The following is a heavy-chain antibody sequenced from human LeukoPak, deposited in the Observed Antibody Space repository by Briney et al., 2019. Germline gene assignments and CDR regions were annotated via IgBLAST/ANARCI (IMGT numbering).Heavy chain of an antibody. Sequence: GGSLRLSCADSEFTFSSYAMSWVRQAPGKGLEWVSAISGSGGSTYYADSVKGRFTISRDNSKNTLYLQMNSLRAEDTAVYYCAKTRSGWLVLNYFDYWGQGTLVTVSS. V-gene: IGHV3-23*01. J-gene: IGHJ4*02. CDR1: EFTFSSYA. CDR2: ISGSGGST. CDR3: AKTRSGWLVLNYFDY. D-gene: IGHD6-19*01.